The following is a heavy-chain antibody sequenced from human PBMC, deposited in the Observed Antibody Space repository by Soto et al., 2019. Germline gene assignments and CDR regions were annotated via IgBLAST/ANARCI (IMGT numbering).Heavy chain of an antibody. Sequence: QVQLVESGGGVVQPGRSLRLSCAASGFTFSSYGMHWVRQAPGKGLEWVAVISYDGSNKYYADSVKGRFTISRDNSKNTLYRKRNSLRAGDTAVYYCARGGDSSSWAEGERYFDYWGQGTLVTVSS. CDR1: GFTFSSYG. J-gene: IGHJ4*02. V-gene: IGHV3-30*03. CDR3: ARGGDSSSWAEGERYFDY. CDR2: ISYDGSNK. D-gene: IGHD6-13*01.